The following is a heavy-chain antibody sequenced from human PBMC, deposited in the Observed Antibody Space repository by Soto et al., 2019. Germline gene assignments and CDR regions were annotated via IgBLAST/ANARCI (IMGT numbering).Heavy chain of an antibody. D-gene: IGHD3-3*01. V-gene: IGHV3-73*01. CDR1: GFNFSGPS. Sequence: GGALRLSCAASGFNFSGPSMHRVRQASGKGLEWVGRIRSKANSYATAYAASVKGRFTISRDDSKNTAYLQMNSLKTEDTAVYYCTSPYYDFWSGYLFNWGQGTLVTVSS. CDR3: TSPYYDFWSGYLFN. CDR2: IRSKANSYAT. J-gene: IGHJ4*02.